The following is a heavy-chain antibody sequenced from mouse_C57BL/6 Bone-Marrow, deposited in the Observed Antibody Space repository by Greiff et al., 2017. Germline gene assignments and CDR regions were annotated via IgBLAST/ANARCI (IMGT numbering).Heavy chain of an antibody. CDR3: ARGAYYGFAE. Sequence: QVQLQQSGAELARPGASVKMSCKASGYTFTSYTMHWVKQRPGQGLEWIGYINPSSGYTKYNQKFNDKATLTADKSSSTAYMQLSSLTSEDSAVYYCARGAYYGFAEWGQGTLVTVSA. J-gene: IGHJ3*01. CDR1: GYTFTSYT. D-gene: IGHD2-10*01. V-gene: IGHV1-4*01. CDR2: INPSSGYT.